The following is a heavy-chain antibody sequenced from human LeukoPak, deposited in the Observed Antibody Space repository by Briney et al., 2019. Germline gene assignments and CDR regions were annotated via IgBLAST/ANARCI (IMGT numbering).Heavy chain of an antibody. CDR1: GGSFSGYY. CDR2: INHSGST. D-gene: IGHD5-12*01. V-gene: IGHV4-34*01. Sequence: SETLSLTCAVYGGSFSGYYWSWIRQPPGKGLEWIGEINHSGSTNYNPSLKSRVTISVGTSKNQFSLKLSSVTAADTAVYYCARAGGYSGYNWGQGTLVTVSS. J-gene: IGHJ4*02. CDR3: ARAGGYSGYN.